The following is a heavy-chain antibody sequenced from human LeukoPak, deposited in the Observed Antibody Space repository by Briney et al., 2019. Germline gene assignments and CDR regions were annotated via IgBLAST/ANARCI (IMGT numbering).Heavy chain of an antibody. Sequence: PGGSLRLSCAASGFTFSSYEMNWVRQAPGKGLEWVSYISSSGSTIYYADSVKGRFTISRDNAKNSLYLQMNSLRAEDTAVYYCARIPPYYNILTGYSPYYAMDVWGQGTTVTASS. CDR1: GFTFSSYE. J-gene: IGHJ6*02. CDR3: ARIPPYYNILTGYSPYYAMDV. D-gene: IGHD3-9*01. CDR2: ISSSGSTI. V-gene: IGHV3-48*03.